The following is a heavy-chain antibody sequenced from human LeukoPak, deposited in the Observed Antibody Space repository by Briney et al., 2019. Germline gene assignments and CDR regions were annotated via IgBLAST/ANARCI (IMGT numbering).Heavy chain of an antibody. D-gene: IGHD3-9*01. J-gene: IGHJ6*01. CDR2: VYRTGNT. V-gene: IGHV4-4*07. Sequence: SETLSLTCSVSGGSISAYYWSWIRQPAGKGLELIGRVYRTGNTNYNPSLQSRVTMSVDTSKNQISLRLRSVTAADTAVYFCARDDFEYSVHYGMDVWGQGTAVTVSS. CDR1: GGSISAYY. CDR3: ARDDFEYSVHYGMDV.